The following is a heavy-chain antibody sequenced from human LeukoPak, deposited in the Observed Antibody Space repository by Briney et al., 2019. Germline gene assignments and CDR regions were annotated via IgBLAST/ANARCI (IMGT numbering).Heavy chain of an antibody. CDR2: INPNSGGT. CDR1: GYTFTGYY. D-gene: IGHD5-12*01. Sequence: ASVKISCKASGYTFTGYYMHWVRQAPGQGLEWMGWINPNSGGTNYAQKFQGRVTMTRDTSISTAYMELSRLRSDDTAVYYCARVLRSTYSGYDDLHLWGAPYYYYYMDVWGKGTTVTVSS. J-gene: IGHJ6*03. V-gene: IGHV1-2*02. CDR3: ARVLRSTYSGYDDLHLWGAPYYYYYMDV.